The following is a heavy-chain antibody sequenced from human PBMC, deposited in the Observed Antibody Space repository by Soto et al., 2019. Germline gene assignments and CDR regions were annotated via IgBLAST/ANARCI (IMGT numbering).Heavy chain of an antibody. V-gene: IGHV1-69*13. CDR2: IIPIFGTA. D-gene: IGHD3-3*01. CDR1: GGTFSSYA. J-gene: IGHJ6*02. CDR3: ARANTYHDFWSGYSGPDYYYYGMDV. Sequence: SVKVSCKASGGTFSSYAISWVRQAPGQGLEWMGGIIPIFGTANYAQKFQGRVTITADESTSTAYMELSSLRSEDTAVYYCARANTYHDFWSGYSGPDYYYYGMDVWGQGTTVTVSS.